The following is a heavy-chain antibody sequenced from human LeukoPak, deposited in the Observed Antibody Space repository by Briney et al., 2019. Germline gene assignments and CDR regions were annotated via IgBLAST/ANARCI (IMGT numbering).Heavy chain of an antibody. CDR3: ARTVGPYYYYMDV. CDR2: INPSGGST. V-gene: IGHV1-46*01. Sequence: GASVKVSCKASGYTFTSYCTHWVRQAPGQGLEWMGIINPSGGSTSYAQKFQGRVTMTRDTSTSTVYMELSSLRSEDTAVYYCARTVGPYYYYMDVWGKGTTVTVSS. J-gene: IGHJ6*03. CDR1: GYTFTSYC. D-gene: IGHD1-26*01.